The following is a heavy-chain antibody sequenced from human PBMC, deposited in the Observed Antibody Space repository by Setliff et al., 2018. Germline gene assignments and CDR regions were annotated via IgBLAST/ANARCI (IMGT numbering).Heavy chain of an antibody. Sequence: PGESLKISCAASGFAFSSYGMHWVRQAPGKGLEWVAFIRFDGTIKYYADSVKGRFTISRDNSKNTLYLEMNSLRSEDTGIYYCAKDNIWSLDDWGQGTLVTVSS. J-gene: IGHJ1*01. CDR1: GFAFSSYG. CDR2: IRFDGTIK. D-gene: IGHD2-8*02. CDR3: AKDNIWSLDD. V-gene: IGHV3-30*02.